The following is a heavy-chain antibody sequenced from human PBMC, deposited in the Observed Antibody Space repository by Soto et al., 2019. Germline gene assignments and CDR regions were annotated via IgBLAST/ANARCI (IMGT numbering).Heavy chain of an antibody. Sequence: SETLSLTCTVSGGSISSGGYYWSWIRQHPGKGLEWIGYIYYSGSTYYNPSLKSRVTISVDTSKNQFSLKLSSVTAADTAVYYCAREGYFEYSSSSWGPYYYYMDVWGKGTTVTVSS. CDR2: IYYSGST. CDR1: GGSISSGGYY. J-gene: IGHJ6*03. D-gene: IGHD6-6*01. CDR3: AREGYFEYSSSSWGPYYYYMDV. V-gene: IGHV4-31*03.